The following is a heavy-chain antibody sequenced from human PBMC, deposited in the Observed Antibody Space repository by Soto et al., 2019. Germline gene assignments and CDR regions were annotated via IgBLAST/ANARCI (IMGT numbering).Heavy chain of an antibody. V-gene: IGHV1-18*01. CDR1: GYTFTSYG. CDR2: ISAYNGNT. CDR3: ARDGRYSGSYGGYYFDY. D-gene: IGHD1-26*01. J-gene: IGHJ4*02. Sequence: QVQLVQSGAEVKKPGASVRVSCKASGYTFTSYGISCVRQAPGQGLEWMGWISAYNGNTNYAQKIQGRVTMTTDTSTSTAYMELRSLRSDDTAVYYCARDGRYSGSYGGYYFDYWGQGTLVTVSS.